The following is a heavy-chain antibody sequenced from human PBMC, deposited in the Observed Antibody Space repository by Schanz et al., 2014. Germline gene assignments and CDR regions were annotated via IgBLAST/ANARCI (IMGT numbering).Heavy chain of an antibody. CDR2: ISFSGNTI. D-gene: IGHD6-6*01. CDR3: ATEGPRGTRHPINYYYAMDN. Sequence: EVQLVESGGGLVRPGGSLRLSCTTSGLIFSTYTLNWVRQAPGKGLEWISYISFSGNTIYYADSAKGRFTISRDNAKNSVLLQMNRLRAEDTAVYYCATEGPRGTRHPINYYYAMDNWGQGTKVTV. V-gene: IGHV3-48*01. CDR1: GLIFSTYT. J-gene: IGHJ6*02.